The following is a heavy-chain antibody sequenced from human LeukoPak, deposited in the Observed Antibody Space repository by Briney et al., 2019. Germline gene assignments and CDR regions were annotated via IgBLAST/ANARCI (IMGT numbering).Heavy chain of an antibody. CDR2: INPSGGST. V-gene: IGHV1-46*01. CDR3: ARVWDLRGYFDY. Sequence: ASVTVSCTSSGYTFTSYYMHWVRQAPGQGLEWMGIINPSGGSTSYAQKFQGRVTMTRDTSTSTVYMELSSLRSEDTAVYYCARVWDLRGYFDYWGQGTLVTVSS. CDR1: GYTFTSYY. J-gene: IGHJ4*02. D-gene: IGHD1-26*01.